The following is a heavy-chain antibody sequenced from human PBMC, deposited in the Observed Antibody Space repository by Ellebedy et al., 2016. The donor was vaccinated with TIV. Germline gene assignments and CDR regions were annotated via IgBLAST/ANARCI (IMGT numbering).Heavy chain of an antibody. D-gene: IGHD4-17*01. J-gene: IGHJ6*02. V-gene: IGHV3-7*03. CDR2: IRQDGSEK. CDR1: GFSFRSYW. Sequence: GESLKISCAASGFSFRSYWMSWVRQVPGKGLEWVANIRQDGSEKYYVDSVKGRFTISRDSTKNSLYLQMNTLRAEDTAVYYCARTGAYADSYYYHYGMDVWGQGTTVTVSS. CDR3: ARTGAYADSYYYHYGMDV.